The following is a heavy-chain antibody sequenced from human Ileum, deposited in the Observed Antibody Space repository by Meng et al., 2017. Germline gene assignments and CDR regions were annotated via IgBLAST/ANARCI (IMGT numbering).Heavy chain of an antibody. CDR2: IIPIFGTA. Sequence: SVKVSCKASGGTFSSYAISWVRQAPGQGLEWMGAIIPIFGTANYAQKFQGRVTITADESTSTAYMELSSLRSEDTAVYYCARDQTRYSSSWYGGWFDPWGQGTLVTVSS. CDR3: ARDQTRYSSSWYGGWFDP. D-gene: IGHD6-13*01. J-gene: IGHJ5*02. V-gene: IGHV1-69*13. CDR1: GGTFSSYA.